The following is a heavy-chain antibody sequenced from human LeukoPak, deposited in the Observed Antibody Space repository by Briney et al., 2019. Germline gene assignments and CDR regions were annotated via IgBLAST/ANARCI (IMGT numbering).Heavy chain of an antibody. CDR1: GLTFRGDG. CDR2: ISSGGSTI. Sequence: PGGSLRLSCAVSGLTFRGDGMNWVRQAPGKGLEWVSYISSGGSTIYYADSVKGRFTISRDNAKNSLYLQMNSLRAEDTAVYYCARTFRGIDYWGQGTLVTVSS. D-gene: IGHD3-10*01. CDR3: ARTFRGIDY. V-gene: IGHV3-48*03. J-gene: IGHJ4*02.